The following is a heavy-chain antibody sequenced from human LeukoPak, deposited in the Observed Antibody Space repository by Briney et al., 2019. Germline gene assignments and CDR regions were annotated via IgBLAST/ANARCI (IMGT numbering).Heavy chain of an antibody. CDR2: ITSSGGNT. CDR3: AKDIQLST. CDR1: GFTFSSYV. J-gene: IGHJ3*01. Sequence: GGSLRLSCAASGFTFSSYVMSWVRQAPGKGLEWVSTITSSGGNTYYADSVKGRFTISRDNFKNTLYLHMDSLRVEDTAIYYCAKDIQLSTWGLGTMVTVSS. V-gene: IGHV3-23*01. D-gene: IGHD5-24*01.